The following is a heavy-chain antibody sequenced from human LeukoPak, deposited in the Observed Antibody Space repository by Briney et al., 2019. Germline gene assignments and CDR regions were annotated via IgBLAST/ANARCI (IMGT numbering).Heavy chain of an antibody. CDR3: ARAVTRQQLVGY. CDR2: INPNSGGT. V-gene: IGHV1-2*02. J-gene: IGHJ4*02. Sequence: ASVKVSCKASGCTFTGYYMHWVRQAPGQGLEWMGWINPNSGGTNYAQKFQGRVTMTRDTSISTAYMELSRLRSDDTAVYYCARAVTRQQLVGYWGQGTLVTVPS. D-gene: IGHD6-13*01. CDR1: GCTFTGYY.